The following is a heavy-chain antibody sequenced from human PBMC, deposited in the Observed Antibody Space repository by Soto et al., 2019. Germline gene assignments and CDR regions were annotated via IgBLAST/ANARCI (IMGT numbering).Heavy chain of an antibody. V-gene: IGHV3-30-3*01. CDR3: ARDLWIQLSYYYYYGMDV. Sequence: QVQLVESGGGVVQPGRSLRLSCAASGFTFSSYAMHWVRQAPGKGLEWVAVISYDGSNKYYADSVKGRFTISRDNSKNTLYLHMNSLRAEDTAVYYCARDLWIQLSYYYYYGMDVWGQGTTVTVSS. D-gene: IGHD5-18*01. CDR1: GFTFSSYA. J-gene: IGHJ6*02. CDR2: ISYDGSNK.